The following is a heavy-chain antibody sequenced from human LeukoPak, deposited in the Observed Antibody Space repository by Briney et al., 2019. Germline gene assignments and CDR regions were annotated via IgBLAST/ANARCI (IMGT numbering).Heavy chain of an antibody. Sequence: SETLSLTCTVSGGSISSSSYYWGWIRQPPGKGLEWIGSIYYSGSTYYNPSLKSRVTISVGTSKNQFSLKLSSVTAADTAVYYCARHRYDYGDKRVAFDIWGQGTMVTVSS. J-gene: IGHJ3*02. D-gene: IGHD4-23*01. V-gene: IGHV4-39*01. CDR3: ARHRYDYGDKRVAFDI. CDR2: IYYSGST. CDR1: GGSISSSSYY.